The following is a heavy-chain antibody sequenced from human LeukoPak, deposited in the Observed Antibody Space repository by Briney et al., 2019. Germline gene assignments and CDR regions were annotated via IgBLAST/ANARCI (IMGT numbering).Heavy chain of an antibody. CDR2: ISSSSSYI. V-gene: IGHV3-21*01. Sequence: PGGSLRLSCAASAFTFSSYSMNWVRQAPGKGLEWVSSISSSSSYIYYADSVKGRFTISRDNAKNSLYLQMNSLRAEDTAVYYCARGVHYYDSSGYYTDAFDIWGQGTMVTVTS. CDR1: AFTFSSYS. D-gene: IGHD3-22*01. CDR3: ARGVHYYDSSGYYTDAFDI. J-gene: IGHJ3*02.